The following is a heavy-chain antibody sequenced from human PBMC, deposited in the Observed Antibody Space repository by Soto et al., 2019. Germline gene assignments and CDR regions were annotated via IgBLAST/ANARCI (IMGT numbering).Heavy chain of an antibody. CDR1: GGSISSYY. Sequence: SETLSLTCTVSGGSISSYYWSWIRQPPGKGLEWIGYIYYSGSTNYNPSLKSRVTISVDTSKNQFSLKLSSVTAADTAVYYCAATYSSSWYVGGNFDYWGQGTLVTVS. CDR3: AATYSSSWYVGGNFDY. CDR2: IYYSGST. J-gene: IGHJ4*02. D-gene: IGHD6-13*01. V-gene: IGHV4-59*08.